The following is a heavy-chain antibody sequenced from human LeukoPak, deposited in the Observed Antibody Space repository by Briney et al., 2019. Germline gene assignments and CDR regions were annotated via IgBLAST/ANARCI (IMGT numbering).Heavy chain of an antibody. CDR3: ARGPTISETGYFDY. Sequence: SSETLSLICAVYGGSFSSYYWSWIRQSPGKGLEWIAEINHRGDTNYNPSVKSRVTISVDTSKNQFSLKVTSLTAADTAVYYCARGPTISETGYFDYWGQGTLVTVSS. V-gene: IGHV4-34*01. D-gene: IGHD1-1*01. CDR1: GGSFSSYY. J-gene: IGHJ4*03. CDR2: INHRGDT.